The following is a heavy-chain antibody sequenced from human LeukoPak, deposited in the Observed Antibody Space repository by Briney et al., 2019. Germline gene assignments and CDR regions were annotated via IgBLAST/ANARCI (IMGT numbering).Heavy chain of an antibody. Sequence: GWISAYNGNTNYAQKLQGRVTMTTDTSTSTAYMELRSLRSDDTAVYYCARASPHTTDYFDYWGQGTLVTVSS. J-gene: IGHJ4*02. V-gene: IGHV1-18*01. CDR3: ARASPHTTDYFDY. CDR2: ISAYNGNT. D-gene: IGHD4-17*01.